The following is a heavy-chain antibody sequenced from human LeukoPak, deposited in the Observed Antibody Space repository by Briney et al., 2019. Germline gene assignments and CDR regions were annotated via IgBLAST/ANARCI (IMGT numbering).Heavy chain of an antibody. CDR2: IYWNDDK. V-gene: IGHV2-5*01. CDR3: AHAGRNYHPSEYCDSTSCLNPFDY. D-gene: IGHD2-2*01. J-gene: IGHJ4*02. CDR1: GFSLRTSGVG. Sequence: SGPMLVKPTQTLTLTCTFSGFSLRTSGVGVGWIRQPPGKALEWLALIYWNDDKRYSPSLQSRLTITKDTSKNRVVLTMTNEDPVDTATYYGAHAGRNYHPSEYCDSTSCLNPFDYWGQGTLVTVSS.